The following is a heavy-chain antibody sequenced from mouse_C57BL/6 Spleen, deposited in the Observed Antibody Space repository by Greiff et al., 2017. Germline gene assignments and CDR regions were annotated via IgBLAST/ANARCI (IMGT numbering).Heavy chain of an antibody. Sequence: VQLQESGPGLVQPSQSLSITCTVSGFSLTSYGVHWVRQSPGKGLEWLGVIWSGGSTDYNAAFISRLSISKDNSKSQVFFKMNSLQADDTAIYYCAIIYYGYDEGFAYWGQGTLVTVSA. D-gene: IGHD2-2*01. CDR3: AIIYYGYDEGFAY. V-gene: IGHV2-2*01. J-gene: IGHJ3*01. CDR2: IWSGGST. CDR1: GFSLTSYG.